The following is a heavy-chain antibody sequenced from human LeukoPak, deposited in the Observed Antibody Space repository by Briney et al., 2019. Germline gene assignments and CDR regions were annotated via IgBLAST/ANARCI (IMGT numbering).Heavy chain of an antibody. D-gene: IGHD6-13*01. CDR2: IIPILNIT. J-gene: IGHJ4*02. CDR1: GGTFSSHA. CDR3: ARVTVDSISWYHYFDH. V-gene: IGHV1-69*04. Sequence: VASVKVSCKASGGTFSSHAISWVRQAPGQGLEWMGRIIPILNITDYAQKFQGRVTITADKSTTTAFMEVSSLRSEDTAVYYCARVTVDSISWYHYFDHWGQGTLVTVSS.